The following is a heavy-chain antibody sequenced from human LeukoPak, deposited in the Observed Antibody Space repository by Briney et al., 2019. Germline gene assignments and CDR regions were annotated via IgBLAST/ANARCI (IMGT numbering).Heavy chain of an antibody. J-gene: IGHJ4*02. CDR2: IRNKANSSTT. V-gene: IGHV3-72*01. CDR3: ARQGYCSGGSFRGQFYFDY. CDR1: GFTLSDHY. Sequence: PGGSLRLSCAASGFTLSDHYMDWVRQAPGGGLEWVGRIRNKANSSTTEYAASVKGRFTVSRDDSNSLLYLQMNSLKTEDTAVYYCARQGYCSGGSFRGQFYFDYWGQGTLVTVSS. D-gene: IGHD2-15*01.